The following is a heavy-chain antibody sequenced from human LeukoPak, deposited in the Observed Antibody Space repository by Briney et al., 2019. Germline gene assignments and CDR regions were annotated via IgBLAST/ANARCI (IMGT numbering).Heavy chain of an antibody. CDR3: ARSDIVVVPAATLNWFDP. J-gene: IGHJ5*02. CDR1: GYTFTSYG. V-gene: IGHV1-18*01. CDR2: ISAYNGNT. Sequence: ASVKVSCQAYGYTFTSYGISWVRQAPGQGLEWMGWISAYNGNTNYAQKLQGRVTMTTDTSTSTAYMELRSLRSDDTAVYYCARSDIVVVPAATLNWFDPWGQGTLVTVSS. D-gene: IGHD2-2*01.